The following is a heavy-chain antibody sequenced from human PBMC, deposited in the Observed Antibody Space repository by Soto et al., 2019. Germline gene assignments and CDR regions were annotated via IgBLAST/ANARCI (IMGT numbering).Heavy chain of an antibody. J-gene: IGHJ5*02. V-gene: IGHV3-30*18. Sequence: PGEPQGRSEAASEVKFSGYGGHWVRQAPGKGLEWVAVVSHDGLNTYYADSVRGRFTVSRDNSKHTLSLQMNSLTDEHTAVYLCPKADGILSTRFDPRGQGSLVTGSS. CDR2: VSHDGLNT. CDR3: PKADGILSTRFDP. CDR1: EVKFSGYG. D-gene: IGHD1-1*01.